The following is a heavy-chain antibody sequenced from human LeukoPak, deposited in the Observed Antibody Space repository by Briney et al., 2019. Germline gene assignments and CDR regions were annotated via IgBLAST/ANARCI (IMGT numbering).Heavy chain of an antibody. D-gene: IGHD3-16*02. CDR3: TTDYYDYVWGSYRPDY. CDR2: IRYDGSNK. J-gene: IGHJ4*02. V-gene: IGHV3-30*02. CDR1: GFTFSSYG. Sequence: GGSLRLSCAASGFTFSSYGMHWARQAPGKGLEWVAFIRYDGSNKYYADSVKGRFTISRDNSKNTLYLQMNSLKTEDTAVYYCTTDYYDYVWGSYRPDYWGQGTLVTVSS.